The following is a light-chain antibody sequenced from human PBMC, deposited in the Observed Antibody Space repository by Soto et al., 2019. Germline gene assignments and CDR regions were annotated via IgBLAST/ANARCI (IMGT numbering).Light chain of an antibody. CDR1: QSVSSS. J-gene: IGKJ3*01. V-gene: IGKV3-20*01. Sequence: EIVLTQSPGTLSLSPGERATLSCRTSQSVSSSLAWYQQKPGQAPRLLIYGASSRATGIPDRFSGSGSGTDFTLTISRLEPEDFAVYYCQQYVTSPRTFGPGTKVDIK. CDR2: GAS. CDR3: QQYVTSPRT.